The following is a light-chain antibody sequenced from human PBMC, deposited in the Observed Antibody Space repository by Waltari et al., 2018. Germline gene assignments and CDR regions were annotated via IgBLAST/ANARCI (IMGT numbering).Light chain of an antibody. Sequence: QSALTQPVSVSGSPGQSITISCTGTSSDIGSYTFVSWYQKHPGKPPKLIVYWVFKRPSGVSNRFSGSRSCNTASLTISGLQADYEADYHCFSYAGNSRGVFGTGTKVTVL. CDR2: WVF. CDR3: FSYAGNSRGV. CDR1: SSDIGSYTF. V-gene: IGLV2-23*02. J-gene: IGLJ1*01.